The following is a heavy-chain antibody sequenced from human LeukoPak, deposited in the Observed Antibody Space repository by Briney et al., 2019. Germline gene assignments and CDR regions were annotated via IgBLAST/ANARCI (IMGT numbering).Heavy chain of an antibody. CDR3: ARGSLTPFDY. V-gene: IGHV4-61*02. CDR2: IYITGRT. D-gene: IGHD1-14*01. CDR1: GASINTGSYY. J-gene: IGHJ4*02. Sequence: SQTLSLTCTVSGASINTGSYYWSWIRQPAGKGLEWIGRIYITGRTTYTPSLKSRVTISIDTSNNQFSLKLNSVTAAGTAVYYCARGSLTPFDYWGQGTLVTVSS.